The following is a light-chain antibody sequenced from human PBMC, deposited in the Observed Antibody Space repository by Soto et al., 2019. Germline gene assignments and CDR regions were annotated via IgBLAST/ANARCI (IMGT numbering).Light chain of an antibody. Sequence: DIQMTQSPSTLSASVGDRVTITCRASQSISTWLGWYQQRPGKAPSLLIYKASTLETGVPSRFSDSASGTEFTLTISSLQPDDFATYYCHQYNSFPNTFGQGTTLEIK. CDR3: HQYNSFPNT. CDR2: KAS. J-gene: IGKJ2*01. V-gene: IGKV1-5*03. CDR1: QSISTW.